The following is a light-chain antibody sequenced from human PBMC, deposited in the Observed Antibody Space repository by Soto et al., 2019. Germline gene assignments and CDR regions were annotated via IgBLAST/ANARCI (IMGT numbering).Light chain of an antibody. J-gene: IGKJ4*01. CDR1: QSVSSSY. CDR3: QQYGSSPLT. CDR2: GAS. V-gene: IGKV3-20*01. Sequence: EIVLTQSPGTLSLSPGERATLSCRASQSVSSSYLAWYQQKPGQAPRLLIYGASSRATGIPDRFRGSGSGTDFTLIISRLEPEDFAVYYCQQYGSSPLTFGGGTKVDIK.